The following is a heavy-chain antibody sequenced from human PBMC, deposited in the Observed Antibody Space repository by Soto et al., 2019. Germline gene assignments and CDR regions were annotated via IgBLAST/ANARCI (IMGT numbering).Heavy chain of an antibody. CDR1: GGSMNNIY. V-gene: IGHV4-59*08. CDR3: ARHRAYDHYGAGSFDP. Sequence: SETMSLTCTVSGGSMNNIYGSWIRQPPGKGLEWIGWIHYGGHSSYNPSLRSRVTISVDTSKNQFSLKVTSVTAADTAVYYCARHRAYDHYGAGSFDPWGHGTLVTVPQ. D-gene: IGHD3-22*01. CDR2: IHYGGHS. J-gene: IGHJ5*02.